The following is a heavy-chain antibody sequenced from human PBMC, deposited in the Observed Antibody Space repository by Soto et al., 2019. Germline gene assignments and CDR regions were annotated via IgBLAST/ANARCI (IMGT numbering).Heavy chain of an antibody. CDR3: AQTSDDLDSSGHT. D-gene: IGHD3-22*01. Sequence: GASVKVSCKASGYTFTSYAMHWVRQAPGQRLEWMGWINAGNGNTKYSQKFQGRVTITRDTSASTAYMELSSLRSEDTATYYCAQTSDDLDSSGHTWGQGTLFTVSS. V-gene: IGHV1-3*01. J-gene: IGHJ4*02. CDR1: GYTFTSYA. CDR2: INAGNGNT.